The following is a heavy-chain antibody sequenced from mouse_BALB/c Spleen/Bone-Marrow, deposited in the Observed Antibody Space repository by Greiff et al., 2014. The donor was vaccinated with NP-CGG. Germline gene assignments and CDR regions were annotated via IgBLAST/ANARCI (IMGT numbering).Heavy chain of an antibody. CDR3: ASGDVYFAY. CDR1: GFTFSSYA. Sequence: EVKLVESGGGLVKPGGSLKLSCAASGFTFSSYAISWVRQSPDKRLEWVAEISSGGSYTYYPDTVTGRFTISRDNAKNTLYLEMSSLRSEDTAMYYCASGDVYFAYWGQGTLVTVSA. J-gene: IGHJ3*01. V-gene: IGHV5-9-4*01. CDR2: ISSGGSYT.